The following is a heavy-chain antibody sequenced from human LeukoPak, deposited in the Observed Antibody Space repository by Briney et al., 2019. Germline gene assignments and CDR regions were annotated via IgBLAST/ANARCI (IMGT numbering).Heavy chain of an antibody. V-gene: IGHV4-61*08. Sequence: KPSETLSLTCTVSGGSISSGGYYWSWIRQPPGKGLEWIGYIYYSGSTNYNPSLKSRVTISVDTSKNQFSLKLSSVTAADTAVYYCARDPGEYYFDYWGQGTLVTVSS. CDR1: GGSISSGGYY. D-gene: IGHD1-14*01. CDR3: ARDPGEYYFDY. CDR2: IYYSGST. J-gene: IGHJ4*02.